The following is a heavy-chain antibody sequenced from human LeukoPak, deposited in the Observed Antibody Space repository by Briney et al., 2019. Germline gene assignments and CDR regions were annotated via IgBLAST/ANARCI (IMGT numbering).Heavy chain of an antibody. Sequence: GGSLRLSCAASGFTFSSYAMSWVRQAPGKGLEWVSAISGSGGSTYYADSVKGRFTISRDNSKNTLYLQMNSLRAEDTAVYYCVKDRVGLAPGSATFDYWGQGTLVTVSS. CDR3: VKDRVGLAPGSATFDY. D-gene: IGHD2-21*01. V-gene: IGHV3-23*01. J-gene: IGHJ4*02. CDR2: ISGSGGST. CDR1: GFTFSSYA.